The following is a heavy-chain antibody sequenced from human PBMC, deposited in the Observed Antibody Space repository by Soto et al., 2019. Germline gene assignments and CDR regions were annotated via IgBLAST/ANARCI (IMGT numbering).Heavy chain of an antibody. V-gene: IGHV1-18*01. Sequence: GASVKVSCKASGYTFTSYGISWVQQAPGQGLEWMGWISTYNGDTNYAQTFQGRVTMTTDTSTSTVYMELRSLRSDDTAVYYCAREGVAPYYYYGMDVWGQGTPVTVSS. CDR1: GYTFTSYG. J-gene: IGHJ6*02. CDR2: ISTYNGDT. CDR3: AREGVAPYYYYGMDV. D-gene: IGHD5-12*01.